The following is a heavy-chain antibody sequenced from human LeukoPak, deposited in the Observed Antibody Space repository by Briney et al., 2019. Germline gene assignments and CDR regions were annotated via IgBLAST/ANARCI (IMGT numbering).Heavy chain of an antibody. CDR1: GASLSSGSYY. CDR3: ARELVVEISGSYSRGAFDI. V-gene: IGHV4-39*07. Sequence: SETLSLTCTVSGASLSSGSYYWSWIRQPPGKGLEWIGSIYHSGSTYYNPSLKSRVTISVDTSKNQFSLKLSSVTAADTAVYYCARELVVEISGSYSRGAFDIWGQGTMVTVSS. J-gene: IGHJ3*02. D-gene: IGHD1-26*01. CDR2: IYHSGST.